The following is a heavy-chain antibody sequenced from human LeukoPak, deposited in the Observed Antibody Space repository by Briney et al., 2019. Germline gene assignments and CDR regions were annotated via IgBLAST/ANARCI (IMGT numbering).Heavy chain of an antibody. D-gene: IGHD3-16*01. CDR2: ISYDGSNK. V-gene: IGHV3-30*18. CDR1: GFTFSSYG. J-gene: IGHJ4*02. Sequence: GRSLRLSCAASGFTFSSYGMHWVRQAPGKGLEWVAVISYDGSNKYYADSVKGRFTISRDNSKNTLYLQMNSLRAEDTAVCYCAKEGGIMITPPDYWGQGTLVTVSS. CDR3: AKEGGIMITPPDY.